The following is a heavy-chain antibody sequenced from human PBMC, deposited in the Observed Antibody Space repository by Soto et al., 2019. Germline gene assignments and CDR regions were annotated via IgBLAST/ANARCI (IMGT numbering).Heavy chain of an antibody. CDR2: IYYSGST. V-gene: IGHV4-59*01. D-gene: IGHD4-4*01. CDR3: AGSTSNYYLVVDH. CDR1: GGSMSGYY. Sequence: SETLCLTCTVSGGSMSGYYWSWLRQPPGKGPEWIGYIYYSGSTNYSPSLENRVTMSVDTSKNQFSLNLRSVTAADTALYFCAGSTSNYYLVVDHWGQGTMVTGSS. J-gene: IGHJ4*02.